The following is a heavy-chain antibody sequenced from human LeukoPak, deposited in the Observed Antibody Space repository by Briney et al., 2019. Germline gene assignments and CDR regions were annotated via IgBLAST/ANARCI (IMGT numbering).Heavy chain of an antibody. CDR3: ARETCSGGSCYSDY. Sequence: PSETLSLTCTVSGGSISSYYWSWLRQPAGKGLEWIGRIYTSGSTNYNPSLKSRVTMSVDTSKNQFSLKLSSVTAADTAVYYCARETCSGGSCYSDYWGQGTLVTVSS. CDR2: IYTSGST. J-gene: IGHJ4*02. V-gene: IGHV4-4*07. D-gene: IGHD2-15*01. CDR1: GGSISSYY.